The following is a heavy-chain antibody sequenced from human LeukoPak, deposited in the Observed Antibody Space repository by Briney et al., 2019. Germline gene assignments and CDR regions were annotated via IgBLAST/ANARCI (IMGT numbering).Heavy chain of an antibody. CDR2: IYYSGST. D-gene: IGHD5-18*01. J-gene: IGHJ4*02. CDR1: GGSVSSGTYY. Sequence: SETLSLTCTVSGGSVSSGTYYRSCIRQPPGKGLEWIGYIYYSGSTNYNPSLKSRVTISVDTSKNQFSLNLSSVTAADTAVYYCARASGYSYDFDYWGQGTLVTVSS. CDR3: ARASGYSYDFDY. V-gene: IGHV4-61*01.